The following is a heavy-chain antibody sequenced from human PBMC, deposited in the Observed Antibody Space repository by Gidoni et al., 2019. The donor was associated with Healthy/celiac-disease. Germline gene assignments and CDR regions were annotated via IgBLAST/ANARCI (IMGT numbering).Heavy chain of an antibody. CDR2: IYSGGST. CDR1: GFTVSSTY. D-gene: IGHD6-13*01. Sequence: EVQLVETGGGLIQPGGSLRLSCAASGFTVSSTYMSWVRQAPGKGLEWVSVIYSGGSTYYADSVKGRFTISRDNSKNTLYLQMNSLRAEDTAVYYCARDGAAAGSQGFDYWGQGTLVTVSS. J-gene: IGHJ4*02. V-gene: IGHV3-53*02. CDR3: ARDGAAAGSQGFDY.